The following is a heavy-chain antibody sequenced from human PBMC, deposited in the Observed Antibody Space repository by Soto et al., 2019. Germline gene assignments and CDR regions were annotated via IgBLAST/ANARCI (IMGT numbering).Heavy chain of an antibody. J-gene: IGHJ6*02. CDR1: GGTFSSYA. CDR2: ILPIFGTA. V-gene: IGHV1-69*01. Sequence: QVQLVQSGAEVKKPGSSVKVSCKASGGTFSSYAISWVRQAPGQGLEWMGGILPIFGTANYAQKFQGRVTITADESTSTAYMELSSLRSEDTAVYYCARAPNDILTGYLANYYYGMDVWGQGTTVTVSS. CDR3: ARAPNDILTGYLANYYYGMDV. D-gene: IGHD3-9*01.